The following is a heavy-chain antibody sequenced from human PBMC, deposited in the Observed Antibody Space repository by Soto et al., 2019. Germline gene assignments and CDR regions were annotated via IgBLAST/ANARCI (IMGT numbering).Heavy chain of an antibody. V-gene: IGHV3-23*01. J-gene: IGHJ4*02. CDR2: ISGSGDST. CDR1: GFTFSSYA. Sequence: EVQLLESGGGLVQPGGSLRLSCAASGFTFSSYAMSWVRQAPGKGLEWVSVISGSGDSTYYADSVKGRFTISRDNSKNTLYLQMNSLRAVDSAVYYCARRSSGWYFEYWGQGTLVTVSS. CDR3: ARRSSGWYFEY. D-gene: IGHD6-19*01.